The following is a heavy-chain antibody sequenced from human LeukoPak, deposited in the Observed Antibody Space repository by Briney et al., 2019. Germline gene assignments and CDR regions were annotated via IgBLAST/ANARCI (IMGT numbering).Heavy chain of an antibody. Sequence: SETLSLTCAVYGEYFSTYYYSWIRQPPGKGLEWIGEINHSGSTNYNPSLKSRVTISVDTSKNQFSLKLSSVTAADTAVYYCARGSTLSSSWGQGTLVTVSS. CDR3: ARGSTLSSS. V-gene: IGHV4-34*01. CDR2: INHSGST. D-gene: IGHD6-13*01. J-gene: IGHJ1*01. CDR1: GEYFSTYY.